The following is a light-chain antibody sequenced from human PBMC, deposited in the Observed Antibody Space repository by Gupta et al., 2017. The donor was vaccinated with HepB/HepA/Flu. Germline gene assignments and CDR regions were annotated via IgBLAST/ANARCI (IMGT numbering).Light chain of an antibody. CDR1: QSVSSSY. J-gene: IGKJ1*01. CDR3: QQYGSSPPT. CDR2: GAS. Sequence: ELVLTQSTGTLSLSPGERATLSCRASQSVSSSYLAWYQQKPGQAPRLLIYGASSRATGISDRFSGSGSGKDFTLTISRLEPEDGAVYYWQQYGSSPPTFGQGTKVEIK. V-gene: IGKV3-20*01.